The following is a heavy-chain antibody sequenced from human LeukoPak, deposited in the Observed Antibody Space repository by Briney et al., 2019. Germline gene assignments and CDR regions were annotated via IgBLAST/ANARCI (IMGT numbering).Heavy chain of an antibody. Sequence: SETLSLTCTVSGGSISSSSYYWGWIRQPPGKGLEWIGSIYYSGSTYYNPSLKSRVTISVDTSKNQFSVKLSSVTAADTAVYYCARHRGYSSGWYEDYFDYWGQGTLVTVSS. J-gene: IGHJ4*02. CDR1: GGSISSSSYY. D-gene: IGHD6-19*01. CDR3: ARHRGYSSGWYEDYFDY. V-gene: IGHV4-39*01. CDR2: IYYSGST.